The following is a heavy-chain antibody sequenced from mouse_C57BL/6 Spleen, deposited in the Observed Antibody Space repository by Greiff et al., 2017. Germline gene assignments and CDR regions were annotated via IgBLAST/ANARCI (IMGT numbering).Heavy chain of an antibody. D-gene: IGHD2-3*01. J-gene: IGHJ2*01. V-gene: IGHV5-9-1*02. CDR1: GFTFSSYA. CDR2: ISSGGDYT. Sequence: EVKLMESGEGLVKPGGSLKLSCAASGFTFSSYAMSWVRQTPEKRLEWVAYISSGGDYTYYADTVKGRFTISRDNARNTLYLQMSRLKSEDTAMYYCTRNDGYYPYYFDYWGQGTTLTVSS. CDR3: TRNDGYYPYYFDY.